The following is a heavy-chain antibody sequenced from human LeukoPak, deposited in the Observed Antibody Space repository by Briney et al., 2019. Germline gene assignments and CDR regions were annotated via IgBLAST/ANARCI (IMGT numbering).Heavy chain of an antibody. J-gene: IGHJ4*02. Sequence: GGSLRLSCAASGFTFSTYAMSWVRQAPGKGLEWVSAISGSGGSTYYADSVKGRFTISRDNSKNTLYLQMNSLRAEDTAVYYCAKAADYYDTSPADYWGQGTLVTVSS. D-gene: IGHD3-22*01. CDR2: ISGSGGST. CDR3: AKAADYYDTSPADY. CDR1: GFTFSTYA. V-gene: IGHV3-23*01.